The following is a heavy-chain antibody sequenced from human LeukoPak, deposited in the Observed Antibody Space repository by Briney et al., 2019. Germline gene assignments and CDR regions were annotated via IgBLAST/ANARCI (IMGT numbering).Heavy chain of an antibody. CDR1: GFTFSSYW. CDR2: IKQGGSEK. J-gene: IGHJ3*02. CDR3: AREGGAAAGTEAFDI. V-gene: IGHV3-7*01. Sequence: GGSLRLSCAASGFTFSSYWMSWVRQAPGKGLEWVANIKQGGSEKYYVDSVKGRFTISRDNAKNSLYLQMNSLRAEDTAVFYCAREGGAAAGTEAFDIWGQGTMVTVSS. D-gene: IGHD6-13*01.